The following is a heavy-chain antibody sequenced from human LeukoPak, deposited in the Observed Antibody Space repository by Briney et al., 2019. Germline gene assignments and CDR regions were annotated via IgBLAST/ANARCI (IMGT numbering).Heavy chain of an antibody. CDR1: VGSISSSSYY. V-gene: IGHV4-39*07. CDR2: IYNSGST. CDR3: ERDSYYYDSSGYYYEDY. D-gene: IGHD3-22*01. J-gene: IGHJ4*02. Sequence: PSETLSLTCTVSVGSISSSSYYWGWIRQPPGKGLEWIGSIYNSGSTYYNPSLKSRVTISVDTSKNQFSLKLSSVTAADTAVYYCERDSYYYDSSGYYYEDYWGQGTLVTVSS.